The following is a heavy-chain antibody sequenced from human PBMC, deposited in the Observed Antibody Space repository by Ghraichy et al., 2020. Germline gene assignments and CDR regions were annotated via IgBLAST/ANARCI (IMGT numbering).Heavy chain of an antibody. CDR3: ARGFGVVIRKNWFDP. D-gene: IGHD3-3*01. CDR1: GGSFSGYY. J-gene: IGHJ5*02. V-gene: IGHV4-34*01. Sequence: SETLSLTCAVYGGSFSGYYWSWIRQPPGKGLEWIGEINHSGSTNYNPSLKSRVTISVDTSKNQFSLKLSSVTAADTAVYYCARGFGVVIRKNWFDPWGQGTLVTVSS. CDR2: INHSGST.